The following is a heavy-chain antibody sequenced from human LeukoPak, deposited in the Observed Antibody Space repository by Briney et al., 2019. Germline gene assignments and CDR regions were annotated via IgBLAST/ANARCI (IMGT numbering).Heavy chain of an antibody. D-gene: IGHD6-19*01. V-gene: IGHV3-30-3*01. CDR3: AKEPQYSSGWYN. Sequence: PGGSLRLSCAASGFTFSSYAMHWVRQAPGKGLEWVAVISYDGSNKYYADSVKGRFTISRDNSKNTLYLQMNSLRAEDTAVYYCAKEPQYSSGWYNWGQGTLVTVSS. CDR1: GFTFSSYA. J-gene: IGHJ4*02. CDR2: ISYDGSNK.